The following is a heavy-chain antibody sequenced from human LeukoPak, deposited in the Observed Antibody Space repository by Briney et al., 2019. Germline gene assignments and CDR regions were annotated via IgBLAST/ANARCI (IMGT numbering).Heavy chain of an antibody. Sequence: GGSLRLSCAASGFTFSSYAMSWVRQAPGKGLEWVSVIYSGGSTYYADSVKGRFTISRDNSKNTLYLQMNSLRAEDTAVYYCARGTIFGVVIEGGAFDIWGQGTMVTVSS. CDR2: IYSGGST. CDR1: GFTFSSYA. V-gene: IGHV3-53*01. J-gene: IGHJ3*02. CDR3: ARGTIFGVVIEGGAFDI. D-gene: IGHD3-3*01.